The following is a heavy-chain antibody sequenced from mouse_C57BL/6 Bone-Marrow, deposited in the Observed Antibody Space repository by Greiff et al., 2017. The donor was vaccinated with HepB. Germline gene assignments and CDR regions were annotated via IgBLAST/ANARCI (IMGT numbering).Heavy chain of an antibody. CDR3: TEGTMVTTYYFDY. D-gene: IGHD2-2*01. J-gene: IGHJ2*01. CDR1: GFTFSNYW. V-gene: IGHV6-3*01. CDR2: IRLKSDNYAT. Sequence: EVQLQESGGGLVQPGGSMKLSCVASGFTFSNYWMNWVRQSPEKGLEWVAQIRLKSDNYATHYAESVKGRFTISRDDSKSSVYLKMNNLRAEDTGIYYCTEGTMVTTYYFDYWGQGTTLTVSS.